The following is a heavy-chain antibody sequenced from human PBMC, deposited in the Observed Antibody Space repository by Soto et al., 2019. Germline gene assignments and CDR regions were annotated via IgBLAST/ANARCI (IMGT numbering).Heavy chain of an antibody. J-gene: IGHJ5*02. CDR3: DRPPVGEEAGLQGTWSAP. Sequence: PSETLCLSYAVEGGSCGGLCGRWIRKHTGKGLGWIGEINHSGSTNYTPSLKSRVTISVDTSKNQFSLKLSSVTAADTAVYYCDRPPVGEEAGLQGTWSAPWGKRTLVTVSP. CDR2: INHSGST. D-gene: IGHD1-1*01. CDR1: GGSCGGLC. V-gene: IGHV4-34*01.